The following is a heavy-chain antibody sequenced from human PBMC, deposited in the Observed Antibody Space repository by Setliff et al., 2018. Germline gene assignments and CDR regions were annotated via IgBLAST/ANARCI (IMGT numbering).Heavy chain of an antibody. CDR2: IYISGSA. D-gene: IGHD6-19*01. V-gene: IGHV4-4*07. CDR1: GGSISSYY. Sequence: SETLSLTCTVSGGSISSYYWSWIRQPAGKGLEWIGHIYISGSANYNPSLKSRVTMSIDTSKNQFSLKLNSVTAADMAVYYCAREQWLDPPGYYYMDVWAKGTPVTVSS. J-gene: IGHJ6*03. CDR3: AREQWLDPPGYYYMDV.